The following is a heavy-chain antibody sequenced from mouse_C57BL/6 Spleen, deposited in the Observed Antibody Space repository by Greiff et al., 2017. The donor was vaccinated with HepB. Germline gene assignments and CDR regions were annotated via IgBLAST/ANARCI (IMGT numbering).Heavy chain of an antibody. CDR3: ARLCDSGAYYYAMDY. CDR2: IHPNSGST. V-gene: IGHV1-64*01. J-gene: IGHJ4*01. Sequence: VQLQQPGAELVKPGASVKLSCKASGYTFTSYWMHWVKQRPGQGLEWIGMIHPNSGSTNYNEKFKSKATLTVDKPSSPAYMQLSSLTSEDSAVYYCARLCDSGAYYYAMDYWGQGTSVTVSS. CDR1: GYTFTSYW.